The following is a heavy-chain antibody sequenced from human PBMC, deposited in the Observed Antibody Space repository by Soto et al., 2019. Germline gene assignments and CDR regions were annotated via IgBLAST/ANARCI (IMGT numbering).Heavy chain of an antibody. CDR1: GFSLTTSGVG. V-gene: IGHV2-5*02. CDR2: IYWDDDK. Sequence: SGPTLVNPTQTLSLTCTFSGFSLTTSGVGVGWIRKTPGKALEYLAVIYWDDDKRYSPSLKNRLTITKDTSKNQVVLTMADVDPVDTATYFCAHRGYMYGNWDHGYFDYWGQGALVTVSS. D-gene: IGHD5-18*01. J-gene: IGHJ4*03. CDR3: AHRGYMYGNWDHGYFDY.